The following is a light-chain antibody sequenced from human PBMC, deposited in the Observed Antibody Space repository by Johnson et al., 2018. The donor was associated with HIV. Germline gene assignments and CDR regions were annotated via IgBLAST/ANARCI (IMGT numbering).Light chain of an antibody. CDR3: GTWDSSLSAGV. CDR2: DND. V-gene: IGLV1-51*01. Sequence: QSVLTQPPSVSAAPGQKVTISCSGSSSNIGNNYVSWYQQVPGTAPKLLIYDNDKRPSGIPDRFSASKSGTSATLGITGLQTGAEAVYYCGTWDSSLSAGVVGTATKVTV. CDR1: SSNIGNNY. J-gene: IGLJ1*01.